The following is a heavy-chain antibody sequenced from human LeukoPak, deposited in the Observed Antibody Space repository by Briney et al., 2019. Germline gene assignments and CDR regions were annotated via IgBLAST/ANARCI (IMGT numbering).Heavy chain of an antibody. Sequence: PGGSLRLSCAACGFTFSSYAMSWVRQAPGKGLEWVSAISGGGGSTYYADSVKGRFTISRDNSKNTMFLQMNGLRAEDTAVYQCAKDQVYMGSGSYLDYWGQGTLVTVSS. V-gene: IGHV3-23*01. CDR1: GFTFSSYA. CDR3: AKDQVYMGSGSYLDY. D-gene: IGHD1-26*01. CDR2: ISGGGGST. J-gene: IGHJ4*02.